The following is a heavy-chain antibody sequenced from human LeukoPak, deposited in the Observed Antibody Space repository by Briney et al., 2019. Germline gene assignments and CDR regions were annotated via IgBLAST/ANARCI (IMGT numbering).Heavy chain of an antibody. Sequence: KSAETLSLTCSVSGASMTTYYWSWIRQPAEKGLEYIGRIFASGSASYNIALKSRVTMSIDTSQHQFSLRLKSVTAADTALYYCARGVRETAINPFYYFDLWGQGALVTVSS. CDR2: IFASGSA. CDR1: GASMTTYY. D-gene: IGHD2-21*02. J-gene: IGHJ4*02. V-gene: IGHV4-4*07. CDR3: ARGVRETAINPFYYFDL.